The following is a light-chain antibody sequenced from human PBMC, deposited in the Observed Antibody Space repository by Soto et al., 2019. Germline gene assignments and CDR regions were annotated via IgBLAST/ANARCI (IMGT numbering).Light chain of an antibody. CDR2: DAS. Sequence: EIVLTQSPGTLSLSPGERATLSCRASQSVSSSYLAWYQQKPVQAPRLLIYDASSRAAGIPDRFSGSGSGTDFTLTISRLEPEDFAVFYCQHYGSSPRTFGQGTKLEIK. J-gene: IGKJ2*01. CDR1: QSVSSSY. CDR3: QHYGSSPRT. V-gene: IGKV3-20*01.